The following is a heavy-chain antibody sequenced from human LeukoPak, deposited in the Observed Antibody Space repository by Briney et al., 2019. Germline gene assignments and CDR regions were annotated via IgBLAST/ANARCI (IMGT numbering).Heavy chain of an antibody. CDR2: ISGGGDST. J-gene: IGHJ5*02. CDR1: GFTFSTYA. V-gene: IGHV3-23*01. CDR3: AKDYRLDYGAYGGS. D-gene: IGHD4-17*01. Sequence: GGSLRLSCAASGFTFSTYAMSWVRQAPGKGLEWVSAISGGGDSTYSADSVKGRFTISRDNSKNTLYLQMNSLRAEDTAVYYCAKDYRLDYGAYGGSWGQGTLVTVSS.